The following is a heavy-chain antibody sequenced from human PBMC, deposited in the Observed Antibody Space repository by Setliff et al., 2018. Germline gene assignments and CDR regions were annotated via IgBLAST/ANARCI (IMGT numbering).Heavy chain of an antibody. CDR3: ARDWPWMATIFDAFDI. D-gene: IGHD5-12*01. V-gene: IGHV3-7*01. J-gene: IGHJ3*02. CDR1: GFTFSSYW. Sequence: GGSLRLSCAASGFTFSSYWMSWVRQAPGKGLEWVANIKQDGSEKYYVDSVKGRFTITRDNTKNSLYLQMNSLRAEDTAVYYCARDWPWMATIFDAFDIWGQGTMVTVSS. CDR2: IKQDGSEK.